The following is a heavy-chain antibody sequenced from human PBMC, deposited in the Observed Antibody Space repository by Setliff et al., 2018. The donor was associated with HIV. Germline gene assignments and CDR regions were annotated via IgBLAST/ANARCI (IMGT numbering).Heavy chain of an antibody. D-gene: IGHD5-12*01. V-gene: IGHV4-31*11. Sequence: SETLSLTCAVSGGSISSGGYYWNWIRQHPGKGLEWIGYIYYSGSTNYNPSLKSRVTVSVDTSKNQFSLKLSSVTAADTAVYYCARHGAYEAYYDYMDVWGKGTTVTVSS. CDR3: ARHGAYEAYYDYMDV. CDR1: GGSISSGGYY. J-gene: IGHJ6*03. CDR2: IYYSGST.